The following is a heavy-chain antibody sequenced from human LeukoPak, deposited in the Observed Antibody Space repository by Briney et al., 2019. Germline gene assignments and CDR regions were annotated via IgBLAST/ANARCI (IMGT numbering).Heavy chain of an antibody. D-gene: IGHD5-24*01. V-gene: IGHV3-11*04. CDR3: ARPDGYNYPY. Sequence: PGGSLRLSCAASVFTFSDYYMSWIRQAPGKGLEWVSYISSSGGTIYYADSVKGRFTISRHNSKNSLYLQMNSLRAEDTAVYYCARPDGYNYPYWGQGTLVTVSS. CDR2: ISSSGGTI. J-gene: IGHJ4*02. CDR1: VFTFSDYY.